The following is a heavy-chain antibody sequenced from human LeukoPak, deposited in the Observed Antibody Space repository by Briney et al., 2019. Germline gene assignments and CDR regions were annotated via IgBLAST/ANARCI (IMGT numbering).Heavy chain of an antibody. D-gene: IGHD6-13*01. J-gene: IGHJ4*02. CDR2: ISAYNGNT. CDR1: GYTFTSYG. Sequence: ASVKVSCKASGYTFTSYGISWVRQAPGQGLEWMGWISAYNGNTNYAQKLQGRVTMTTDTSTSTAYMELRSLRSDDTAVYYCARLYGYSSSWPRGDFDYWDQGTLVTVSS. CDR3: ARLYGYSSSWPRGDFDY. V-gene: IGHV1-18*01.